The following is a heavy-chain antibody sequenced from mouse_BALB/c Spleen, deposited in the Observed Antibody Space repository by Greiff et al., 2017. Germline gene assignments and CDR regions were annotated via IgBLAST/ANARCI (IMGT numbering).Heavy chain of an antibody. D-gene: IGHD1-2*01. CDR2: ISYDGSN. J-gene: IGHJ3*01. CDR3: ARDGYGGFAY. Sequence: ESGPGLVKPSQSLSLTCSVTGYSITSGYYWNWIRQFPGNKLEWMGYISYDGSNNYNPSLKNRISITRDTSKNQFFLKLNSVTTEDTATYYCARDGYGGFAYWGQGTLVTVSA. CDR1: GYSITSGYY. V-gene: IGHV3-6*02.